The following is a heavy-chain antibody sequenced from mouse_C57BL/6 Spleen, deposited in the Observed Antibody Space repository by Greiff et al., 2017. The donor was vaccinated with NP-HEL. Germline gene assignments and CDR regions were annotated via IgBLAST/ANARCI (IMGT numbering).Heavy chain of an antibody. CDR3: ATGSSSWFAY. V-gene: IGHV5-4*03. Sequence: EVMLVESGGGLVKPGGSLKLSCAASGFTFSSYAMSWVRQTPEKRLEWVATISDGGSYTYYPDNVKGRFTISRDNAKNKLYLQMSHLKSEDTAMYYCATGSSSWFAYWGQGTLVTVSA. J-gene: IGHJ3*01. CDR1: GFTFSSYA. CDR2: ISDGGSYT. D-gene: IGHD1-1*01.